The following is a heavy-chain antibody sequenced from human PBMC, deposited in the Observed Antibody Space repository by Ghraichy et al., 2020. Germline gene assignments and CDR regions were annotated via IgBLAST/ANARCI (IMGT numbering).Heavy chain of an antibody. CDR2: IYYSGST. J-gene: IGHJ4*02. D-gene: IGHD3-9*01. CDR1: GVSISSGDYY. CDR3: ARGRETYYDILTDY. Sequence: LRLSCTVSGVSISSGDYYWSWIRQHPGKGLEWIGYIYYSGSTYYNPSLKSRVTISVDTSKNQFSLKLSSVTAADTAVYYCARGRETYYDILTDYWGRGTLVTVSS. V-gene: IGHV4-31*03.